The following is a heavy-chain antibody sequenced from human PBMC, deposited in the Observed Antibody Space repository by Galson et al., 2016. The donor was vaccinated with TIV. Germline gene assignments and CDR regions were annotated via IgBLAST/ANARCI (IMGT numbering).Heavy chain of an antibody. CDR3: AKDRNKAMDTYHFYYGMDV. D-gene: IGHD5-18*01. CDR2: IIPLFGSA. J-gene: IGHJ6*02. CDR1: GGTFGSFV. Sequence: SEKVSCKASGGTFGSFVFNWVRQAPGQGLEWMGDIIPLFGSATYAQKFQGRVTITADRSTSTVYMELTSLTSEDSALYYCAKDRNKAMDTYHFYYGMDVWGQGTTVTDSS. V-gene: IGHV1-69*06.